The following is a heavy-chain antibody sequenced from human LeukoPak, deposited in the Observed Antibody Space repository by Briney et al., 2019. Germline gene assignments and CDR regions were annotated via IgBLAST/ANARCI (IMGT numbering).Heavy chain of an antibody. J-gene: IGHJ2*01. Sequence: GGSLRLSCAASGFTFSSYTMSWVRQAPGKGLEWVSAISGSGGSTYYADSVKGRFTISRDNSKNTLYLQMNSLRAEDTAVYYCAKYGDYGLAYWYFDLWGRGTLVTVSS. CDR1: GFTFSSYT. CDR3: AKYGDYGLAYWYFDL. D-gene: IGHD4-17*01. CDR2: ISGSGGST. V-gene: IGHV3-23*01.